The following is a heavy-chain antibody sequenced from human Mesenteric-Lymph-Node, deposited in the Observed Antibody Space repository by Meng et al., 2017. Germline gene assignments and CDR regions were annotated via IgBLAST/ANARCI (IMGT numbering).Heavy chain of an antibody. D-gene: IGHD3-10*01. V-gene: IGHV4-34*01. CDR1: GGSFSGYD. J-gene: IGHJ4*02. Sequence: SETLSLPCAVYGGSFSGYDWSWSRQPPGKGLEWMGEINHSGSTNYNPSLKSRVTISVDTTKNQFSLKLRSVSAADTAVYYCVRRSRITMVRGAQYYFDYWGQGTLVTVSS. CDR3: VRRSRITMVRGAQYYFDY. CDR2: INHSGST.